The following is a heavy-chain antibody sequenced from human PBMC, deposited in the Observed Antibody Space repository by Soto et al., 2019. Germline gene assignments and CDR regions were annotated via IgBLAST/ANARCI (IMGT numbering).Heavy chain of an antibody. Sequence: GASVKVSCKASGYTFTGYYMHWVRQAPGQGLEWMGWINPNSGGTNYAQKFQGRVTMTRDTSISTAYMELSRLRSDDTAVYYCARGTLYRSILPFDYWGQGTLVTVSS. CDR2: INPNSGGT. CDR3: ARGTLYRSILPFDY. J-gene: IGHJ4*02. V-gene: IGHV1-2*02. D-gene: IGHD6-13*01. CDR1: GYTFTGYY.